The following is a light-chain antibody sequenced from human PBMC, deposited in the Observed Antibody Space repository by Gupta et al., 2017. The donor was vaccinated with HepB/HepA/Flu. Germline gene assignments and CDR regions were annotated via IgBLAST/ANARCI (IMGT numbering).Light chain of an antibody. V-gene: IGKV3-20*01. J-gene: IGKJ1*01. CDR2: GAS. CDR3: QHYGGSLTWT. Sequence: VFTQSPGTLAFSPGERATLSCRASQSFGSSYLAWYQQKAGQPPRLLIYGASRRATGIPDRFSGSGSGTDFTLTISRREPEDFAVYYCQHYGGSLTWTFGQGTKVEI. CDR1: QSFGSSY.